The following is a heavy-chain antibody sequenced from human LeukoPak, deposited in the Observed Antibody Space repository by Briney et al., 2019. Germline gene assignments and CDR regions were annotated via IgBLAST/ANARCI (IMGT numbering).Heavy chain of an antibody. CDR2: IYHSGST. D-gene: IGHD3-22*01. CDR1: GGSISGGSISGYH. Sequence: SETLSLTCSVSGGSISGGSISGYHWSWIRQPPGKGLEWIGYIYHSGSTYYNPSLKSRVTISVDRSKNQFSLKLSSVTAADTAVYYCASPRPLLHTSGRHAFDIWGQGTMVTVSS. CDR3: ASPRPLLHTSGRHAFDI. V-gene: IGHV4-30-2*01. J-gene: IGHJ3*02.